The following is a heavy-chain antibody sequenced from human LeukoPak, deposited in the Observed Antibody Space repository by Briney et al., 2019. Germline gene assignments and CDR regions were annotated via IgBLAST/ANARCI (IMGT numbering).Heavy chain of an antibody. CDR1: GFTFSSYG. CDR2: IRYDGSNK. D-gene: IGHD2-21*02. CDR3: AKDDLAYCGGDCYDTNFDY. Sequence: GGSLRLSCAASGFTFSSYGVHWVRQAPGKGLEWVAFIRYDGSNKYYADSVKGRFTISRDNSKNTLYLQMNSLRAEDTAVYYCAKDDLAYCGGDCYDTNFDYWGQGTLVTVSS. J-gene: IGHJ4*02. V-gene: IGHV3-30*02.